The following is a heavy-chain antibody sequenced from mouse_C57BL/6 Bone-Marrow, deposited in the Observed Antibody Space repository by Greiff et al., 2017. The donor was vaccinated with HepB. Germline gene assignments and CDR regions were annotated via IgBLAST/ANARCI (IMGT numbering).Heavy chain of an antibody. V-gene: IGHV5-4*03. CDR1: GFTFSSYA. D-gene: IGHD1-1*01. CDR3: ARGESVFITTVVH. Sequence: EVKLMESGGGLVKPGGSLKLSCAASGFTFSSYAMSWVRQTPEKRLEWVATISDGGSYTYYPDNVKGRFTIYRDNAKNNLYLQMSHLKSEDTAMYYCARGESVFITTVVHWGQGTLVTVSA. J-gene: IGHJ3*01. CDR2: ISDGGSYT.